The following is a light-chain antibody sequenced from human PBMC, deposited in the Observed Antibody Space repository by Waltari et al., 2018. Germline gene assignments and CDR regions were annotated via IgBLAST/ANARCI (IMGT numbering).Light chain of an antibody. V-gene: IGLV3-1*01. CDR3: QAWDASTVV. CDR2: QDT. CDR1: NLGETY. J-gene: IGLJ2*01. Sequence: SYELSQPPSVSVSPGQTARITCSGGNLGETYVCWYQQKPGHSPVLIIFQDTKRPSGILERFSGSTSGNTATLTISGTQALDEADYYCQAWDASTVVFGGGTKLTVL.